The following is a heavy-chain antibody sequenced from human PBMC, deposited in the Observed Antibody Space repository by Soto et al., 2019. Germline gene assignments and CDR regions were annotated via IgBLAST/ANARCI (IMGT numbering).Heavy chain of an antibody. J-gene: IGHJ4*02. V-gene: IGHV4-34*01. CDR3: ARWLNCGGSCYTMEQYYFDY. Sequence: SETLSLTCAVYGGSFSGYYWSWIRQPPGKGLEWIGEINHSGSTNYNPSLKSRVTISVDTSKNQFSLKLSSVTAADTAVYYCARWLNCGGSCYTMEQYYFDYWGQGTLVTVSS. D-gene: IGHD2-15*01. CDR2: INHSGST. CDR1: GGSFSGYY.